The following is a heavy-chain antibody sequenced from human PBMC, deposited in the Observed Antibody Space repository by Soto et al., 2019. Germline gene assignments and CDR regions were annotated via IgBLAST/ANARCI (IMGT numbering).Heavy chain of an antibody. V-gene: IGHV3-23*01. CDR3: ASAVGATTPFDY. Sequence: PGGSLRLSCAASEFTFSNYAMSWVRQAPGKGLEWVSSISDNGGTTYYADSVKGRFTISRDNSKNALYLQMNSLRAEDTAVYYCASAVGATTPFDYWGQGTLVTVSS. CDR2: ISDNGGTT. J-gene: IGHJ4*02. CDR1: EFTFSNYA. D-gene: IGHD1-26*01.